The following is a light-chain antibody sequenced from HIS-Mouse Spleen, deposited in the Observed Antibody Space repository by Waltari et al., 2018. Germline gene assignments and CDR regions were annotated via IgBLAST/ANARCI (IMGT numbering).Light chain of an antibody. CDR1: QSVSSN. CDR2: AAS. Sequence: EIVMTQPPATPSVAPGERATLSCRASQSVSSNLAWYQQKPGQAPRLLIYAASTRATGIPARFSGSGSGTEFTLTISSMQSEDFAVYYCQQYNNWPYTFGQGTKLEIK. J-gene: IGKJ2*01. CDR3: QQYNNWPYT. V-gene: IGKV3-15*01.